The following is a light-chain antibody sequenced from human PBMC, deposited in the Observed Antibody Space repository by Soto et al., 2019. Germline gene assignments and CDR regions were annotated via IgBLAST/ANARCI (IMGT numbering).Light chain of an antibody. V-gene: IGLV2-14*01. CDR3: SSYTNINTRACV. J-gene: IGLJ1*01. CDR1: SGDIGSYNR. CDR2: EVT. Sequence: QSVLTQPASVSGSPGQSITISCTGTSGDIGSYNRVSWYQQHPGKAPKLIIYEVTDRPSGVSNRFSGPKSGNTASLTISGLQAEDEAEYYCSSYTNINTRACVFGTGTKVTFL.